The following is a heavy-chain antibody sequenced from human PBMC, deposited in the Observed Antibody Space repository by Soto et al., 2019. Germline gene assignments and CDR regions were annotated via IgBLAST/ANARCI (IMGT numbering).Heavy chain of an antibody. V-gene: IGHV4-59*01. J-gene: IGHJ3*02. CDR3: ARDGEYCSSTSCSHAFDI. CDR1: CVSISSYY. CDR2: IYYSGST. D-gene: IGHD2-2*01. Sequence: SETLSLTCTVSCVSISSYYWSWIRQPPGKGLEWIGYIYYSGSTNYNPSLKSRVTISVDTSKNQFSLKLSSVTAADTAVYYCARDGEYCSSTSCSHAFDIWGQGTMVTVS.